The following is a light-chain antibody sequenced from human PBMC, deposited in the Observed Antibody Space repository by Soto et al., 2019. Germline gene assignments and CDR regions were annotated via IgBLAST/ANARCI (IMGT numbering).Light chain of an antibody. CDR3: QQYGSSPLFT. CDR1: QSVSSSY. Sequence: EIMLTQSPGTLSLSPGERATLSCRPSQSVSSSYLAWYQQKPGQAPRLLIYGASNRATGIPDRFSGSGSGTPFTLPISRREPGDFAVYYCQQYGSSPLFTFGPGTKVDIK. J-gene: IGKJ3*01. V-gene: IGKV3-20*01. CDR2: GAS.